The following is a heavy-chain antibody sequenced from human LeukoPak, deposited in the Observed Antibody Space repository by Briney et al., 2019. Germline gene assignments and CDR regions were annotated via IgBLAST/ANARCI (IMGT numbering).Heavy chain of an antibody. V-gene: IGHV4-59*08. Sequence: SETLSLTCTVSGGSISSYYWSWIRQPPGKGLEWIGYIYYSGSTKYNPSLRSRVTISADTSKNQLSLRVTSVTAADTAMYYCARHYLYGDPPAFDIWGQGTMVTVSS. CDR2: IYYSGST. D-gene: IGHD4-17*01. CDR3: ARHYLYGDPPAFDI. J-gene: IGHJ3*02. CDR1: GGSISSYY.